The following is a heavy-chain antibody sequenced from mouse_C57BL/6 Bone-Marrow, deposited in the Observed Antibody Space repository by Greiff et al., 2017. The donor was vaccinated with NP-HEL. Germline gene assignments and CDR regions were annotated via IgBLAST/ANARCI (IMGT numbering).Heavy chain of an antibody. V-gene: IGHV1-81*01. CDR1: GYTFTSYG. CDR2: IYPRSGNT. D-gene: IGHD3-2*02. Sequence: VQLKESGAELARPGASVKLSCKASGYTFTSYGISWVKQRTGQGLEWIGEIYPRSGNTYYNEKFKGKATLTADKSSSTAYMELRSLTSEDSAVYFCARQDSSGYPAAWFAYWGQGTLVTVSA. J-gene: IGHJ3*01. CDR3: ARQDSSGYPAAWFAY.